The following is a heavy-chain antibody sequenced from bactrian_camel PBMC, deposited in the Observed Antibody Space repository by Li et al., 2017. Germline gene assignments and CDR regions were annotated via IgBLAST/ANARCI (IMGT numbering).Heavy chain of an antibody. V-gene: IGHV3S42*01. CDR1: GFQFSDYP. CDR3: TTGYGRYGLHGLSDGP. D-gene: IGHD3*01. Sequence: VQLVESGGGSVQAGGSLSLSCTASGFQFSDYPMSWVRQAPGKDLEWLAQIAYDGWVSRYNDPAKGRFTISRDNAKNTLYLQMNSLKPEDTAMYYCTTGYGRYGLHGLSDGPRGQGTQVTVS. CDR2: IAYDGWVS. J-gene: IGHJ4*01.